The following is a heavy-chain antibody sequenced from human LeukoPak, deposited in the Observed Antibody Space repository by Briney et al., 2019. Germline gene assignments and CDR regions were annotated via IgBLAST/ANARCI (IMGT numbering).Heavy chain of an antibody. CDR2: ISWNSGSI. CDR3: AKAVQGYCSGGSYYWLDY. D-gene: IGHD2-15*01. Sequence: PGRSLRLSCAASGFTFDGYAMHWVRQAPGKGLEWVSGISWNSGSIGYADSVQGRFTISRDNAKNSLYLQMNSLRAEATALYYCAKAVQGYCSGGSYYWLDYWGQGTLVTVSS. CDR1: GFTFDGYA. V-gene: IGHV3-9*01. J-gene: IGHJ4*02.